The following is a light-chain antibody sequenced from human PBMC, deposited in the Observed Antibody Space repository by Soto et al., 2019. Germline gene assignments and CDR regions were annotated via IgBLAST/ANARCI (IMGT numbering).Light chain of an antibody. V-gene: IGLV2-11*01. CDR2: DVT. Sequence: QSVLTQPRSVSGSPGQSVTISCTGTSSDVGAYNYVSWYQQHPGKAPKLMIYDVTKRPSGVPDRFSGSKSGNTASLTISGLQGEDEADYYCCSYAGTYTLYVFGTGTKGHRP. J-gene: IGLJ1*01. CDR3: CSYAGTYTLYV. CDR1: SSDVGAYNY.